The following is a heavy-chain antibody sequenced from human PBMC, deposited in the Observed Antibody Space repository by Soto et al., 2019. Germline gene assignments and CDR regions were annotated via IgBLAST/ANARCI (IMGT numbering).Heavy chain of an antibody. CDR2: IWYDGSNK. V-gene: IGHV3-33*01. CDR3: ARDRRRYSSSWTHFDY. CDR1: GFTFSSYG. D-gene: IGHD6-13*01. Sequence: GGSLRLSCAASGFTFSSYGMHWVRHAPGKGLEWVAVIWYDGSNKYYADSVKGRFTISRDNSKNTLYLQMNSLRAEDTAVYYCARDRRRYSSSWTHFDYWGQGTLVTVSS. J-gene: IGHJ4*02.